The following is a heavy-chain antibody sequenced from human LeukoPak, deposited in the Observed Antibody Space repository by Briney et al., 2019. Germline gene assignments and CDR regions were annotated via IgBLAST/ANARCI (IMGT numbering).Heavy chain of an antibody. CDR2: INHSGGT. CDR1: GGSFSGYY. V-gene: IGHV4-34*01. CDR3: ARRRGYGSGSYYNVVRYAGSFDY. J-gene: IGHJ4*02. Sequence: SETLSLTCAGYGGSFSGYYWSWIRQPPGKGLEWIGEINHSGGTSYNPSLKSRVTISVDTSKNQFSLKLSSVTAADTAVYYCARRRGYGSGSYYNVVRYAGSFDYWGQGTLVTVSS. D-gene: IGHD3-10*01.